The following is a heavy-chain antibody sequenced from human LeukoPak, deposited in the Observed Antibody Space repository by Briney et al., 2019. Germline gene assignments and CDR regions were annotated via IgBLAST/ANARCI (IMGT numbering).Heavy chain of an antibody. J-gene: IGHJ4*02. CDR2: IISIFVAA. D-gene: IGHD3-22*01. Sequence: GASVKVSCKASGGTFSGYAISWVRQAPGQGLEWMGGIISIFVAANYAKKFQSRVTITADDSTSTAYMELSSLRSEDTAVYYCARQGVDSGYQLPFDYWGQGTLVTVSS. CDR3: ARQGVDSGYQLPFDY. CDR1: GGTFSGYA. V-gene: IGHV1-69*13.